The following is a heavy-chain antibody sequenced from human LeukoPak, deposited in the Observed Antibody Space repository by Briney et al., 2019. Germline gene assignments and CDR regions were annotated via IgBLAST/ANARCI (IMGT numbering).Heavy chain of an antibody. Sequence: GASVKVSCKASGGTLSSYAISWVRQAPGQGLEWMGGIIPLFGTANYAQKLQGRVTMTTDTSTSTAYMELRSLRSDDTAVYYCARGLWSGYSLYYFDYWGQGTLVTVSS. J-gene: IGHJ4*02. CDR2: IIPLFGTA. V-gene: IGHV1-69*05. CDR3: ARGLWSGYSLYYFDY. D-gene: IGHD3-3*01. CDR1: GGTLSSYA.